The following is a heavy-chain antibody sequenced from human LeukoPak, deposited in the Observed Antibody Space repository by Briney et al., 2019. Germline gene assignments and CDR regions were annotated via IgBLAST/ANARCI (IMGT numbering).Heavy chain of an antibody. D-gene: IGHD3-10*01. CDR3: TRDYNFYFAY. Sequence: GGSLRLSCAACGFIFSSYAMSWVRQAPDKGLEWVAVIWYDGSKKYYADSVKGRFTISRDSSKNTLYLQMNSLRAEDTAVYYCTRDYNFYFAYWGQGTLVTVSS. CDR2: IWYDGSKK. V-gene: IGHV3-33*08. CDR1: GFIFSSYA. J-gene: IGHJ4*02.